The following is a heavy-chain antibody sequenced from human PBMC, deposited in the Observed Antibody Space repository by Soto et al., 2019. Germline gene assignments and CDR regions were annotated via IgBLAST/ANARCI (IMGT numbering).Heavy chain of an antibody. CDR1: GFTFSSYG. D-gene: IGHD5-12*01. CDR2: ISYDGSNK. Sequence: QVQLVESGGGVVQPGRSLRLSCAASGFTFSSYGMHWVRQAPGKGLEWVAVISYDGSNKYYADSVKGRFTISRDNSKNKLYLQMNSLRAEDTAVYYCATSARWLQYGIAYWGQGTLVTVSS. V-gene: IGHV3-30*03. CDR3: ATSARWLQYGIAY. J-gene: IGHJ4*02.